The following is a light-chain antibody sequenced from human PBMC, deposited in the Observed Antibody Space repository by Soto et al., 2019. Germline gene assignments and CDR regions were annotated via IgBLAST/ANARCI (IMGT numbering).Light chain of an antibody. CDR3: QQYGSSPHT. CDR2: GAS. J-gene: IGKJ1*01. V-gene: IGKV3-20*01. CDR1: QSVSSNY. Sequence: EIVLTQSPGTLSLSPGEGATLSCWASQSVSSNYLAWYQQKPGQAPRLLIYGASSRAAGIPDRFSGSGSGAVFSLTISRLEPEDFAVYYCQQYGSSPHTFGQGTKVDIK.